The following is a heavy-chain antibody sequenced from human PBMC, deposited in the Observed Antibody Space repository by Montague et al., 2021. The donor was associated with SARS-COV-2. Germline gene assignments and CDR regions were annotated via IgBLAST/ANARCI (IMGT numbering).Heavy chain of an antibody. Sequence: SETLSLTCAVYGGSFSGYYWSWIRQPPGKGLEWIGEISHSGSTNYNPFLKSRVTISIDTSKNQFSLKVNSVTAADTAVYYCARHYSATLPAVYWGQGTLVTVSS. CDR1: GGSFSGYY. D-gene: IGHD2-15*01. CDR2: ISHSGST. J-gene: IGHJ4*02. CDR3: ARHYSATLPAVY. V-gene: IGHV4-34*01.